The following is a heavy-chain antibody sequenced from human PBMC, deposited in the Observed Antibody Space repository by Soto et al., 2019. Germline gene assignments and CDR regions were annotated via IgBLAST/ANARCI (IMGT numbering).Heavy chain of an antibody. CDR1: GFTFSSYW. Sequence: EVQLVESGGGLVQPGGSLRLSCAASGFTFSSYWMSWVHQAPGKGLEWVANIKQDGSEKYYVDSVKGRFTISRDNAKNSLYLQMNSLRAEDTAVYYCARDNTAYDYVWGSYRYGVDYWGQGTLVTVSS. D-gene: IGHD3-16*02. V-gene: IGHV3-7*03. J-gene: IGHJ4*02. CDR2: IKQDGSEK. CDR3: ARDNTAYDYVWGSYRYGVDY.